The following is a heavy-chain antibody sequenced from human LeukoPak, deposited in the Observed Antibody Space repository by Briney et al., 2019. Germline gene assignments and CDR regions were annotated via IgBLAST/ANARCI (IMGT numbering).Heavy chain of an antibody. V-gene: IGHV4-34*01. D-gene: IGHD3-9*01. CDR1: GGSFSGYY. Sequence: SETLSLTCAVYGGSFSGYYWSWIRQPPGKGLEWIGEINHSGSTNYNPSLKSRVTISVDTSKNQFSLKLSSVTAADTAVYYCARLTIRAKYYDILTGYSGTADYNDYWGQGTLVTVSS. CDR3: ARLTIRAKYYDILTGYSGTADYNDY. J-gene: IGHJ4*02. CDR2: INHSGST.